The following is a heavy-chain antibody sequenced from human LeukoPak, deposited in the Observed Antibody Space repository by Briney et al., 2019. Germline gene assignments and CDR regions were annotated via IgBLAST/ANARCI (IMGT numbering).Heavy chain of an antibody. Sequence: PGGSLRLSCAASGFTFSSYAMHWVRQAPGKGLEYVSAISSNGGSTYYANSVKGRFTISRDNSKNTLYLQMGSLRAEDMAVYYCARSPYYYDSSGYLFDYWGQGTLVTVSS. D-gene: IGHD3-22*01. V-gene: IGHV3-64*01. CDR3: ARSPYYYDSSGYLFDY. CDR2: ISSNGGST. CDR1: GFTFSSYA. J-gene: IGHJ4*02.